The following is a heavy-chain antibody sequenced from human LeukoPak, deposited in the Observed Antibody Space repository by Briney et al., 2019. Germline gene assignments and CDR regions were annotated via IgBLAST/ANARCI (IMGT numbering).Heavy chain of an antibody. V-gene: IGHV1-2*02. CDR2: INPNSGGT. D-gene: IGHD6-6*01. Sequence: ASVKVSCTASGYTFSGYYMNWVRQAPGQGLEWMGWINPNSGGTKYAQKFRGRVTMTSDTSISTAYMELSSLISDDTAVYYCARKSAARKTSEFDYWGQGTLVTVSS. CDR3: ARKSAARKTSEFDY. CDR1: GYTFSGYY. J-gene: IGHJ4*02.